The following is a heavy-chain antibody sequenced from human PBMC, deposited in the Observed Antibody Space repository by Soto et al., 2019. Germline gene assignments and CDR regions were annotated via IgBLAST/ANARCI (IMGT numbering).Heavy chain of an antibody. J-gene: IGHJ4*02. Sequence: QVQLVESGGGVVQPGRSLRLSCAASGFTFSSYAMHWVRQAPGTGLEWVAVISYDGSNKYYADSVKGRFTISRDNSKNTLYLQMNNLRAEDTTVYYCAREAEYSSGWYEEWSYWGQGTLVTVSS. CDR1: GFTFSSYA. D-gene: IGHD6-19*01. V-gene: IGHV3-30-3*01. CDR3: AREAEYSSGWYEEWSY. CDR2: ISYDGSNK.